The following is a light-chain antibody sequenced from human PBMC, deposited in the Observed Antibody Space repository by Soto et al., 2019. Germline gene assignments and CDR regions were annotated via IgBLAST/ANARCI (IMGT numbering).Light chain of an antibody. CDR3: QQSYRTPRT. CDR2: VAS. CDR1: QAIGNY. J-gene: IGKJ2*01. V-gene: IGKV1-39*01. Sequence: DIPMTQSPSSLSASVGDRVTITCRASQAIGNYLNWYQQKPGQAPNLLIYVASVLQPGVPPRFSGSGSGTEFTLTISSVQPEDFATYYCQQSYRTPRTFGQGTRLDI.